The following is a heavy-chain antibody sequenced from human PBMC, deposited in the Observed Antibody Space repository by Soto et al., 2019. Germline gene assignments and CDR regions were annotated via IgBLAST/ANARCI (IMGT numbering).Heavy chain of an antibody. J-gene: IGHJ4*02. D-gene: IGHD2-15*01. Sequence: SETLSLTCTVSGGSISSYYWSWIRQPPGKELQYIGYIYYSGSTNYNPSLKRRVTISVDTSKNQFSLKLSSVTAADTAVYYCASGAYYFDYWGQGTLVTVSS. CDR2: IYYSGST. CDR3: ASGAYYFDY. CDR1: GGSISSYY. V-gene: IGHV4-59*08.